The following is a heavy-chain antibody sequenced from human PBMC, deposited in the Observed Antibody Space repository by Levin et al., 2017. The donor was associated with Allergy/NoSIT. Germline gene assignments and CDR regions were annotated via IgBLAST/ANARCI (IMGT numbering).Heavy chain of an antibody. J-gene: IGHJ4*02. CDR3: TGERAGTTVDY. Sequence: PGTGLEWIGSIYYSGSTYYNPSLKSRVTVSVDTSKNQFSLKLSSVTAADTSIYYCTGERAGTTVDYWGQGTLVTVSS. V-gene: IGHV4-59*04. CDR2: IYYSGST. D-gene: IGHD1-1*01.